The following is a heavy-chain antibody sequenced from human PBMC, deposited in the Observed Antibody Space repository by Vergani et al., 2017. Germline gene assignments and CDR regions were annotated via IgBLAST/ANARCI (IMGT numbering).Heavy chain of an antibody. V-gene: IGHV3-73*01. Sequence: EVQLVESGGGLVQPGGSLKLSCAASGFTFSGSAMHWVRQASGKGLEWVGRIRSKANSYATAYAASVKGRFTISRDDSKNTAYLQMNSLKTEDTAVYYCARSSGYDLPSRLKRVYYYMDVWGKGTTVTVSS. CDR3: ARSSGYDLPSRLKRVYYYMDV. D-gene: IGHD5-12*01. J-gene: IGHJ6*03. CDR2: IRSKANSYAT. CDR1: GFTFSGSA.